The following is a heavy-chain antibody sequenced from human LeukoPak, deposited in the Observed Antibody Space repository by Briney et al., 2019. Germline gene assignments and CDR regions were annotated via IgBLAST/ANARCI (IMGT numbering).Heavy chain of an antibody. Sequence: SQTLSLTCTVSGVSISSGDYYWSWIRQPPGKGLEWIGYIYYSGSTYYNPSLKSRVTISVDTSKNQFSLKLSSVTAADTAVYYCAKAEGLGGCGYWGQGTLVTVSS. CDR1: GVSISSGDYY. V-gene: IGHV4-30-4*08. J-gene: IGHJ4*02. CDR3: AKAEGLGGCGY. CDR2: IYYSGST.